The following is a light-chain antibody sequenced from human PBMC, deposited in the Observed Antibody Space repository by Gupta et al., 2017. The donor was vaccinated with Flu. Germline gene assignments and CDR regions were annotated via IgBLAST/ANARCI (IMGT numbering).Light chain of an antibody. V-gene: IGLV3-1*01. CDR3: QAGDSSTAWV. J-gene: IGLJ3*02. CDR2: QDS. Sequence: SVSPGQTASITCSGDNLGDKYACWYQQKPGPSPVLVIYQDSKRPSGIPARFSGSNSGNTATLTISGTQAMDEADYYCQAGDSSTAWVFGGGTKLTVL. CDR1: NLGDKY.